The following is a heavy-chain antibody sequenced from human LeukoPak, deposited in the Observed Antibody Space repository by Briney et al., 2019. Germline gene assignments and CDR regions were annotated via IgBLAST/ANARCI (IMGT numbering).Heavy chain of an antibody. D-gene: IGHD2-2*03. V-gene: IGHV4-39*01. J-gene: IGHJ4*02. CDR2: IYYTGTT. CDR1: GGSISSSSYS. Sequence: PSETLSLTCTVSGGSISSSSYSWGWIRQPPGKGLEWIGNIYYTGTTYSNPSLKSRVTISVDTSKNQFSLKLSSVTAADTAVYYCARLDPRGPDDYWGQGTLVTVSS. CDR3: ARLDPRGPDDY.